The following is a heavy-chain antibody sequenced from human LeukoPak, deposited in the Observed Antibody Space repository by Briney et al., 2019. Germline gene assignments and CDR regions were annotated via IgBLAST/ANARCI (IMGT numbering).Heavy chain of an antibody. Sequence: QTGGPLRLSSATSGFTFSSHSMKWVHETTGQSLPSLAYLSGSGRAIHNADSVKGRFTISGDNAQTSLFLHLNTLTAADTAVYYCARRGDKFCTSRNCPPHNYFYYMDVWGNGTTVAVSS. D-gene: IGHD2-8*01. CDR3: ARRGDKFCTSRNCPPHNYFYYMDV. J-gene: IGHJ6*03. V-gene: IGHV3-48*04. CDR1: GFTFSSHS. CDR2: LSGSGRAI.